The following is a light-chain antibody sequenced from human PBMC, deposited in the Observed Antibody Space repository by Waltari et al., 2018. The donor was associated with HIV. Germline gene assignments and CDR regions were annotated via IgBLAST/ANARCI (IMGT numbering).Light chain of an antibody. J-gene: IGLJ2*01. CDR2: EVT. V-gene: IGLV2-14*01. CDR1: DLNDNES. Sequence: QSALTQPASVSGSPGQSITISCDLNDNESVSWYQRHPGKAPKVIIYEVTNRPPGLSNRFSGSKSGNTATLTISGLQPEDEADYFCTSYISGTSPVFGRGTRVTVL. CDR3: TSYISGTSPV.